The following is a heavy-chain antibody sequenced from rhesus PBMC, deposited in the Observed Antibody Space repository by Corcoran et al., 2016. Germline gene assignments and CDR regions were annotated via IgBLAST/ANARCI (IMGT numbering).Heavy chain of an antibody. V-gene: IGHV1S2*01. D-gene: IGHD2-39*01. Sequence: QVQLVQSGAEVKKPGSSVKVSCKASGYTFTDYYIHWVRQSPRQGLVWMVWINPYNGKTRYAQKFQGRVTMTRDTSTTTVYMELSRLRSEDTAVYYCARVDPSAYVYFDFWGQGVLVTVSS. CDR3: ARVDPSAYVYFDF. CDR1: GYTFTDYY. CDR2: INPYNGKT. J-gene: IGHJ4*01.